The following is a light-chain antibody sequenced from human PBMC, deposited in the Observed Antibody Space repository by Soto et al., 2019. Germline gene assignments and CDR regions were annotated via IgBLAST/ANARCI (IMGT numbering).Light chain of an antibody. V-gene: IGKV3-15*01. J-gene: IGKJ5*01. Sequence: EIMMTQSPAILSVSPGERATLSCRASQSVSNNVAWYQQKPGQAPRLLIYYPSTRATGIPARFSGSGSGTEFTLTISSLQSEDFALYYCQQYNNWPPSTFGQGTRLEIK. CDR2: YPS. CDR3: QQYNNWPPST. CDR1: QSVSNN.